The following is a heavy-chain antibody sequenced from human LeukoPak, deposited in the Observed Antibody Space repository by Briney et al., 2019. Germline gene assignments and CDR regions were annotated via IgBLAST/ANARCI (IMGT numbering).Heavy chain of an antibody. D-gene: IGHD3/OR15-3a*01. CDR3: AKVGTDLNYMDV. CDR2: ISYDGSNK. CDR1: GFTFSSYD. V-gene: IGHV3-30*18. J-gene: IGHJ6*03. Sequence: GGSLRLSCAASGFTFSSYDMTWVRQAPGKGLEWVAVISYDGSNKNYADSVKGRFTISRDNSKNTLYLQMNSLRAEDTAVYYCAKVGTDLNYMDVWGKGTTVTVSS.